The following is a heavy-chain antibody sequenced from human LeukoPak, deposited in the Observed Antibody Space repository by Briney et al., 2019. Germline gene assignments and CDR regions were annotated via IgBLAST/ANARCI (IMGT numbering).Heavy chain of an antibody. CDR3: ASIGGIVASGPFDI. Sequence: ASVKVPCKASGYSFTGYYMHWVRQAPGQGLEWMGWINPNSGGTNYAQKFQGRVTMTRDTSISTAYMELSRLRSDDTAVYYCASIGGIVASGPFDIWGQGTMVSVSS. CDR1: GYSFTGYY. D-gene: IGHD6-13*01. CDR2: INPNSGGT. V-gene: IGHV1-2*02. J-gene: IGHJ3*02.